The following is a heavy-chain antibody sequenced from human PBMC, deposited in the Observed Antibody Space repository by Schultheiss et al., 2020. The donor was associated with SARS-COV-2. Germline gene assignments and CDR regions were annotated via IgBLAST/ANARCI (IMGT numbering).Heavy chain of an antibody. J-gene: IGHJ4*02. CDR2: IYHSGST. CDR1: GGSISSGGYY. D-gene: IGHD3-3*01. V-gene: IGHV4-39*01. Sequence: SETLSLTCTVSGGSISSGGYYWSWIRQHPGKGLEWIGYIYHSGSTYYNPSLKSRVTISVDTSKNQFSLKLSSVTAADTAVYYCARVGGITIFGVVTNYFDYWGQGTLVTVSS. CDR3: ARVGGITIFGVVTNYFDY.